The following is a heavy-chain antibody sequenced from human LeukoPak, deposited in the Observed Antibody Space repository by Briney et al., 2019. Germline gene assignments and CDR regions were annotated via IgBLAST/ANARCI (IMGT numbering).Heavy chain of an antibody. CDR3: ARHASSGWYNWFDP. J-gene: IGHJ5*02. CDR2: VYPGDSDT. CDR1: GYSFTDYW. Sequence: GESLKISCKGYGYSFTDYWIAWVRQMPGKGLEWMGIVYPGDSDTRYSPSFQGQVTFSADKYISTAYLQWSSLRASDTAMYYCARHASSGWYNWFDPWGQGTLVIVSS. V-gene: IGHV5-51*01. D-gene: IGHD6-19*01.